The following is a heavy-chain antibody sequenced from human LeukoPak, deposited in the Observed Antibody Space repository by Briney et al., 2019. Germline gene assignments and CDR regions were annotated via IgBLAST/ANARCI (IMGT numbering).Heavy chain of an antibody. J-gene: IGHJ4*02. CDR2: IYHRGST. CDR1: GGSISSGSYS. V-gene: IGHV4-30-2*01. Sequence: SEALSLTCAVSGGSISSGSYSWSWVRQPPGKGLEWIGYIYHRGSTYYNPSLKSRVTMSLDRSNNQFSLNLSSVTAADTAVYYCARFSPRALGNYFDYWGQGTLVTVSS. CDR3: ARFSPRALGNYFDY. D-gene: IGHD3-16*01.